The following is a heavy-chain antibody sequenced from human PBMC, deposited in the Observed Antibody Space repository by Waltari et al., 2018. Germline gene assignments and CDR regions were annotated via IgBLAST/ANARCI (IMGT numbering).Heavy chain of an antibody. CDR2: INHSGST. J-gene: IGHJ4*02. V-gene: IGHV4-34*01. D-gene: IGHD6-13*01. Sequence: QVQLQQWGAGLLKPSETLSLTCAVYGGSFSGYYWSWIRQPPGKGLEWIGEINHSGSTNYNPSLKSRVTISVDTSKNQFSLKLSSVTAADTAVYYCASACTYSSSWQPHIDYWGQGTLVTVSS. CDR3: ASACTYSSSWQPHIDY. CDR1: GGSFSGYY.